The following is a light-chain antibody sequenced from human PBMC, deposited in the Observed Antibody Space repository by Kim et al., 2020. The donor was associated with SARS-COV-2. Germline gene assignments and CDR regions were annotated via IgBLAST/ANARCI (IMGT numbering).Light chain of an antibody. CDR3: QSYDSSLSAL. V-gene: IGLV1-40*01. J-gene: IGLJ1*01. Sequence: GQRVTIACTGSSSNIGAGYGVHWYQQLPGPAPQLLIYGNSNRPSGVPDRFSGSKSGTSASLAITGLQAEDEADYYCQSYDSSLSALFGTGTKVTVL. CDR2: GNS. CDR1: SSNIGAGYG.